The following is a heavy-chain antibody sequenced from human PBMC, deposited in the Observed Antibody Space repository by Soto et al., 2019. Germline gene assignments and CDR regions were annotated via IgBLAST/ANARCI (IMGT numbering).Heavy chain of an antibody. J-gene: IGHJ4*02. CDR2: ITVAGGGI. V-gene: IGHV3-23*01. CDR1: GFAFSSSA. CDR3: AKWPPSPKMGVTSH. D-gene: IGHD1-26*01. Sequence: EVQLLESGGGLAQPGGSLRLSCAASGFAFSSSAMAWIRQTPGKGLQWVSAITVAGGGIYYADSVKGRFTISRDNSKKTLYLQMTSLSAEDTAQYFCAKWPPSPKMGVTSHWGQGTLVTVSS.